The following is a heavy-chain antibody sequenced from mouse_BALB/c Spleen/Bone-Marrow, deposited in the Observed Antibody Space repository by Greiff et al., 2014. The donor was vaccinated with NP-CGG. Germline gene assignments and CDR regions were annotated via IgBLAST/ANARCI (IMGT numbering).Heavy chain of an antibody. D-gene: IGHD2-14*01. CDR1: GFNIKDTY. J-gene: IGHJ4*01. CDR2: IDPANGNT. CDR3: AQGYDWAMDY. Sequence: EVQVVESGAELVKPGASVKLSCTASGFNIKDTYMHWVRQRPEQGLEWIGRIDPANGNTKYDPKFQGKATITAGTSSNAAYLQLNSMTSEDTAVYYCAQGYDWAMDYWGKGTSVNVSS. V-gene: IGHV14-3*02.